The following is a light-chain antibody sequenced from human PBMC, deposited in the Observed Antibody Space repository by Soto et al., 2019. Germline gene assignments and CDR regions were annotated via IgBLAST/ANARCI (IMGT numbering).Light chain of an antibody. J-gene: IGLJ1*01. CDR1: SSNIGAGYD. CDR3: QSYDSGLSGDV. CDR2: GNS. V-gene: IGLV1-40*01. Sequence: QSVLTQPPSVSGAPGQRVTISCTGRSSNIGAGYDVHWYQQIPGTAPKLLIYGNSNRPSGVPDRFSGSKSGTSASLAITGLQAEDEADYYCQSYDSGLSGDVFGTGTKVTAL.